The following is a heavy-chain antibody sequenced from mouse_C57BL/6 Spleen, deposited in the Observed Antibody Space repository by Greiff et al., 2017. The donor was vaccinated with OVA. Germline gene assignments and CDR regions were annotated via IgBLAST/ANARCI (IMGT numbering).Heavy chain of an antibody. CDR1: GYTFTSYW. CDR3: ARKSGSSPYGYFDV. D-gene: IGHD1-1*01. Sequence: VQLQQPGAELVKPGASVKLSCKASGYTFTSYWMHWVKQRPGQGLEWIGMIHPNSGSTNYNEKFKSKATLTVDKSSSTAYMQLSSRTAEDSAVYYCARKSGSSPYGYFDVWGTGTTVTVSS. CDR2: IHPNSGST. J-gene: IGHJ1*03. V-gene: IGHV1-64*01.